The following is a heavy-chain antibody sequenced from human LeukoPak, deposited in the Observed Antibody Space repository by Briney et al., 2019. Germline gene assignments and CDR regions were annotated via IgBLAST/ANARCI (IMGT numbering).Heavy chain of an antibody. CDR3: ASLPGYSSSPGDY. V-gene: IGHV3-30*03. CDR1: GFTFSNYG. Sequence: GGSLRLSCVGSGFTFSNYGMQWVRQAPGKGLEWLTVISYEGRVSHYADSVKGRFTVSRDNSENTLFLQMNSLRADDTAVYYCASLPGYSSSPGDYWGQGTLVTVSS. CDR2: ISYEGRVS. D-gene: IGHD6-13*01. J-gene: IGHJ4*02.